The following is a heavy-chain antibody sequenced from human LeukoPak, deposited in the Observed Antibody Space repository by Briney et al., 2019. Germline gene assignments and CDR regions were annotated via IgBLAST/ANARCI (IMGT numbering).Heavy chain of an antibody. D-gene: IGHD3-16*01. CDR3: AKLATSDTGETY. V-gene: IGHV1-46*01. Sequence: ASVKVSCKASGYTFTSYYMHWVRQAPGQGLEWMGVINPSGDSTTYAQNFQGRVTMTRDTSTSTVYMELRSLRSEDTAIYYCAKLATSDTGETYWGQGTLVTVSS. J-gene: IGHJ4*02. CDR2: INPSGDST. CDR1: GYTFTSYY.